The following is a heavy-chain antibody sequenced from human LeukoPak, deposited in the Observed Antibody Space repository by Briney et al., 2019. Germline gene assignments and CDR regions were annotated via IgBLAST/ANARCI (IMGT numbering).Heavy chain of an antibody. V-gene: IGHV4-38-2*01. CDR2: IHHGGRT. CDR1: GHTMRTGDY. D-gene: IGHD4-11*01. J-gene: IGHJ5*02. CDR3: ARRYFYSNSDAYFDP. Sequence: SETLSLTCAVSGHTMRTGDYWGWIRQPPGKGLEWIATIHHGGRTYSNPSLNSRVTLSIDTSKNQLSLNLTSVTAADTAIYYCARRYFYSNSDAYFDPWGQGTLVIVSS.